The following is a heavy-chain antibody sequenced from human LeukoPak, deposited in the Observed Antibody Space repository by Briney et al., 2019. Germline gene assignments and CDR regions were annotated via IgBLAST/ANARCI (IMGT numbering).Heavy chain of an antibody. CDR1: GYTFTGYY. V-gene: IGHV1-2*02. D-gene: IGHD5-24*01. J-gene: IGHJ4*02. CDR2: INPNSGGT. Sequence: ASVKVSCKASGYTFTGYYMHWVRQAPGQGLEWMGWINPNSGGTNYAQKFQGRVTMTRDTSISTAYMELSRLRSDDTAVYYCAGSRDGYTGSFDYWGQGTLVTVSS. CDR3: AGSRDGYTGSFDY.